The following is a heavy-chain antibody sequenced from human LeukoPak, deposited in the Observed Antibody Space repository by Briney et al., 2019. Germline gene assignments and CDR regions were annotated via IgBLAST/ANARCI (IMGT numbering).Heavy chain of an antibody. Sequence: GGSLRLSCAASGFTFSTYVMNWVRQAPGKGLEWVSSISGRRNSTYYADSVRGRFTISRDNSKNTLYPQMNSLRADDTAVYYCAKDHQEGYLNAFDIWGQGTMVAVSS. D-gene: IGHD5-12*01. V-gene: IGHV3-23*01. CDR2: ISGRRNST. CDR1: GFTFSTYV. CDR3: AKDHQEGYLNAFDI. J-gene: IGHJ3*02.